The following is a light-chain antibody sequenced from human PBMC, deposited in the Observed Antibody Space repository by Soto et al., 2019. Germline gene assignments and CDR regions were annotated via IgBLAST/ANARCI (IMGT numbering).Light chain of an antibody. CDR3: QQRSNWYT. CDR2: DAS. V-gene: IGKV3-11*01. CDR1: QSVTTS. J-gene: IGKJ2*01. Sequence: EIVLTQSPATLSLSPGERATFSCRASQSVTTSLAWYQQKPGQAPRLLIYDASNRATGIPGRFSGSGSGTDFTLTVSSLEPEDFAVYYCQQRSNWYTFGQGTKVDIK.